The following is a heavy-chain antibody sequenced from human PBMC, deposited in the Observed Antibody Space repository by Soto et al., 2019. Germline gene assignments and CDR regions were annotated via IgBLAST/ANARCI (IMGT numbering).Heavy chain of an antibody. V-gene: IGHV4-4*02. Sequence: SETLSLTCVVSGDSISSTHWWTWVRQTPGKGLEWIGEIYHTGSTKYNPSLKNRVTISVDKSNNEFSLNLKSVTAADTAVYYCARLGGHCSSCSGFGFYVMYVWGQGTTVTVS. CDR1: GDSISSTHW. CDR2: IYHTGST. CDR3: ARLGGHCSSCSGFGFYVMYV. J-gene: IGHJ6*02. D-gene: IGHD2-2*01.